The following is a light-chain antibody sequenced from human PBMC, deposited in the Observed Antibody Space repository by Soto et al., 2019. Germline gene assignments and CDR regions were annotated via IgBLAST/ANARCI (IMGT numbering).Light chain of an antibody. CDR2: DAS. CDR1: QSISSW. CDR3: QQYNSYSPT. J-gene: IGKJ4*01. V-gene: IGKV1-5*01. Sequence: DLPMTQSPSTLSASVGDRVTITCRASQSISSWLAWYQQKPGKAPKLLIYDASSLKSGVPSRFSGSGSGTEFTLTISSLQPDDFATYYCQQYNSYSPTFGGGTKVEIK.